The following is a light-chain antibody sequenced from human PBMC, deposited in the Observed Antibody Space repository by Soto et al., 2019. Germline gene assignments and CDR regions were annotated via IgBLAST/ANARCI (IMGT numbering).Light chain of an antibody. J-gene: IGKJ2*01. V-gene: IGKV2-28*01. CDR2: LGS. CDR1: QSLLHSNGYIY. CDR3: MQALQTPLT. Sequence: DIVMTQSPLSLPVTPGEPASISCRSSQSLLHSNGYIYLDWYLQKPGQSPQLLIYLGSNRASGVPDRFSGSGSGTDFTLKISRVEAEDVGVYYCMQALQTPLTFGQGTKLEI.